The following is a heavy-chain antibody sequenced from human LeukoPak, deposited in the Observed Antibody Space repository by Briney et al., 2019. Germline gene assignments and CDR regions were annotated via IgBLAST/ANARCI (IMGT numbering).Heavy chain of an antibody. CDR1: GGSISSYY. V-gene: IGHV4-59*01. D-gene: IGHD2-2*02. CDR2: IYYSGST. J-gene: IGHJ6*03. Sequence: PSETLSLTCTVSGGSISSYYWSWIRQSPGKGLEWIGYIYYSGSTNYNPSLKSRVTISVDTSKNQFSLKLSSVTAADTAVYYCARVPIVVVPAAISSYYYYYMDVWGKGTTVTVSS. CDR3: ARVPIVVVPAAISSYYYYYMDV.